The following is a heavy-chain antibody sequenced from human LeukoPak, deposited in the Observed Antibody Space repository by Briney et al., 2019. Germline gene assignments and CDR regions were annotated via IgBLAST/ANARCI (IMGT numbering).Heavy chain of an antibody. CDR3: ASFSNWYWMY. Sequence: SETLSLTCTVSGGSISSYYWSWIRQPAGKGLEWIGHIYTSGSTNYNPSLTSRVTILIDKSRNQFSLKLSSVTAADTAMYYCASFSNWYWMYWGQGTLVTVSS. CDR1: GGSISSYY. V-gene: IGHV4-4*07. J-gene: IGHJ4*02. CDR2: IYTSGST. D-gene: IGHD1-7*01.